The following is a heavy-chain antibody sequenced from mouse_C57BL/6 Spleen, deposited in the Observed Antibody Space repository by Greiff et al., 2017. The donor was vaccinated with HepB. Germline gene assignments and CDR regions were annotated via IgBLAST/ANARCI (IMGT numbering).Heavy chain of an antibody. CDR1: GYAFTNYL. D-gene: IGHD1-1*01. Sequence: VQLVESGAELVRPGTSVKVSCKASGYAFTNYLIEWVKQRPGQGLEWIGVINPGSGGTNYNEKFKGKATLTADKSSSTAYMQLSSLTSEDSAVYFCARYGSGDYYAMDYWGQGTSVTVSS. J-gene: IGHJ4*01. CDR3: ARYGSGDYYAMDY. V-gene: IGHV1-54*01. CDR2: INPGSGGT.